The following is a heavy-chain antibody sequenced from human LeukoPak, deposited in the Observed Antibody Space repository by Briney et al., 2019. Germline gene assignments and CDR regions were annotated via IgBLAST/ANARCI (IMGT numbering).Heavy chain of an antibody. J-gene: IGHJ4*02. D-gene: IGHD4-17*01. CDR3: ATYFYGEYGSYYFDY. CDR2: IYYSGTT. CDR1: GGSISNYY. Sequence: SETLSLTCTVSGGSISNYYWSWVRQPPGKGLEWIGYIYYSGTTNYNPSLESRVTISVDTSKNQFSLKLSSVTAADTAVYYCATYFYGEYGSYYFDYWGQGTLVTVSS. V-gene: IGHV4-59*12.